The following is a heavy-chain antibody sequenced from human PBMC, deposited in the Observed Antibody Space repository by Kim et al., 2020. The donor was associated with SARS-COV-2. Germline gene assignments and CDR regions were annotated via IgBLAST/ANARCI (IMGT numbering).Heavy chain of an antibody. CDR1: GYTFTGYY. D-gene: IGHD3-22*01. V-gene: IGHV1-2*02. J-gene: IGHJ4*02. Sequence: ASVKVSCKASGYTFTGYYMHWVRQAAGQGLEWMGWINPNSGGTNYAQKFQGRVTMTRDTSTSTAYMELSRLRSDDTAVYYCAREGYYYASSGSGYWGQGTLVTVSS. CDR2: INPNSGGT. CDR3: AREGYYYASSGSGY.